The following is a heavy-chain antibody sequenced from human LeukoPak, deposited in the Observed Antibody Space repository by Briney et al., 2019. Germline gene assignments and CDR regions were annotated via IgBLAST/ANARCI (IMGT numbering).Heavy chain of an antibody. Sequence: GGSLRLSCAASGFTFSSYEMNWVRQAPGQGLEWVSYISSSGSTIYYADSVKGRFAISRENAKNSLYLQMNSLRAEDTAVYYCARDSPFRRFLKWPPPRPYYMDVWGKGTTVTVSS. D-gene: IGHD3-3*01. V-gene: IGHV3-48*03. CDR2: ISSSGSTI. CDR1: GFTFSSYE. J-gene: IGHJ6*03. CDR3: ARDSPFRRFLKWPPPRPYYMDV.